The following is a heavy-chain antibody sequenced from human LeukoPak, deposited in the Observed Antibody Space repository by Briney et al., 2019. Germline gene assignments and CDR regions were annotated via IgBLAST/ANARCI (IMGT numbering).Heavy chain of an antibody. Sequence: GGSLRLSCAASGFIFSDYWMNWVRQAPGKGLEWVANIEQDGSEEYYVDSVKGRFTISRDNAKNSLHLQMNSLRAEDTAVYYCARGEVDSNVDYWGQGTLVTVSS. V-gene: IGHV3-7*05. D-gene: IGHD4-11*01. CDR2: IEQDGSEE. J-gene: IGHJ4*02. CDR1: GFIFSDYW. CDR3: ARGEVDSNVDY.